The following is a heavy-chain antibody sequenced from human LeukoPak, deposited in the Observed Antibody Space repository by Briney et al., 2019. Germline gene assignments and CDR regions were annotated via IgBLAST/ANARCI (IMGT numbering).Heavy chain of an antibody. Sequence: SVKVSCKASGGTFSSYAISWVRQAPGQGLEWMGGIIPIFGTANYAQKFQGRVTITADESTSTAYMELSSLRSEDTAVYYRATRGPNRGYCSSTSCYNHYYYYMDVWGKGTTVTVSS. CDR1: GGTFSSYA. CDR2: IIPIFGTA. D-gene: IGHD2-2*02. CDR3: ATRGPNRGYCSSTSCYNHYYYYMDV. V-gene: IGHV1-69*13. J-gene: IGHJ6*03.